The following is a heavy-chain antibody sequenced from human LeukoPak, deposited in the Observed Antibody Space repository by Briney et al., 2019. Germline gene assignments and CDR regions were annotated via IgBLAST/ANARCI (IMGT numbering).Heavy chain of an antibody. Sequence: SETLSLTCTVSGGSISSYYWSWIRQPPGKGLEWIGYIYYSGSTNYNPSLKSRVTISVDTSKNQFSLKLSSVTAADTAVCYCARDPYDSSGYYDYWGQGTLVTVSS. CDR1: GGSISSYY. CDR3: ARDPYDSSGYYDY. J-gene: IGHJ4*02. V-gene: IGHV4-59*12. D-gene: IGHD3-22*01. CDR2: IYYSGST.